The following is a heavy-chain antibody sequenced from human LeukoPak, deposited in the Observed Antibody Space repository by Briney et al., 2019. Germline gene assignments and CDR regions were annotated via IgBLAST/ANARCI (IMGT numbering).Heavy chain of an antibody. Sequence: GASVKVSCKASGYTFTDYYIHWMRLAPGQGLEGVGWINPNSDGKNYQQKFQGRVTISRDTSISTVYMELSSLMSDDTAVYYCARFRGGILNFFDPWGQGTLVTVSS. CDR2: INPNSDGK. CDR3: ARFRGGILNFFDP. J-gene: IGHJ5*02. CDR1: GYTFTDYY. D-gene: IGHD2-8*01. V-gene: IGHV1-2*02.